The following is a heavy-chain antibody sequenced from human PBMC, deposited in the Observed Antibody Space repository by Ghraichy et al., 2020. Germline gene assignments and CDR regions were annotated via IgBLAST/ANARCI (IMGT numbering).Heavy chain of an antibody. J-gene: IGHJ3*02. V-gene: IGHV3-53*01. CDR1: GFTVSSNY. D-gene: IGHD2-2*02. CDR2: IYSGGST. Sequence: GGSLRLSCAASGFTVSSNYMSWVRQAPGKGLEWVSVIYSGGSTYYADSVKGRFTISRDNSKNTLYLQMNSLRAEDTAVYYCARVGPVVPAAIRPRGHDAFDIWGQGTMVTVSS. CDR3: ARVGPVVPAAIRPRGHDAFDI.